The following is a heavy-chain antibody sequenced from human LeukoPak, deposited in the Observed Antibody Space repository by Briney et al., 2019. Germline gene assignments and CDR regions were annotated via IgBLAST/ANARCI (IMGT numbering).Heavy chain of an antibody. D-gene: IGHD5-12*01. CDR3: ARLVATGGYFDY. CDR1: GGPISSSRYY. J-gene: IGHJ4*02. CDR2: IYYSGST. V-gene: IGHV4-39*01. Sequence: SETLSLTCTVSGGPISSSRYYWGWIRQPPGRGLEWIGSIYYSGSTYYNPSLKSRVTISVDTSKNQFSLKLSSVTAADTAVYYCARLVATGGYFDYWGQGTLVTVSS.